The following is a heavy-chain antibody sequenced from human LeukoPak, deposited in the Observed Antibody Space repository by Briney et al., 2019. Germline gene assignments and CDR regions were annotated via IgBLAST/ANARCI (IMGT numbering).Heavy chain of an antibody. CDR2: ISGSGGST. J-gene: IGHJ5*02. Sequence: GGSLRLSCAASGFTFSSYGMSWVRQAPGKGLEWVSAISGSGGSTYYADSVKGRFTISRDNSKNTLYLQMNSLRAEDTAVYYCARDLSGYDYAVFDPWGQGTLVTVSS. V-gene: IGHV3-23*01. D-gene: IGHD5-12*01. CDR3: ARDLSGYDYAVFDP. CDR1: GFTFSSYG.